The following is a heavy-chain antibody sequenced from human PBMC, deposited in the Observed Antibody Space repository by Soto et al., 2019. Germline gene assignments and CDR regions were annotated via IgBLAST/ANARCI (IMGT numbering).Heavy chain of an antibody. J-gene: IGHJ3*02. Sequence: QVQLVQSGAEVKKPGASVKVSCKASGYTFTSYGISWVRQAPGQGLEWMGWISAYNGNTNYAQKLQGRVTMTTDTSTSTVYMELRRLRSDDTAVYYCARDFRQWLVSSHAFDIWGQGTMVTVSS. CDR3: ARDFRQWLVSSHAFDI. D-gene: IGHD6-19*01. CDR1: GYTFTSYG. V-gene: IGHV1-18*04. CDR2: ISAYNGNT.